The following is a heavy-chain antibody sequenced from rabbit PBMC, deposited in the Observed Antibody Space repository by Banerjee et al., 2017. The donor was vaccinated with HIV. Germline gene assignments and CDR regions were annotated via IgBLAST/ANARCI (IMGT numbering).Heavy chain of an antibody. Sequence: QEQLEESGGGLVKPEGSLTLTCTASGFSFSSYWMWWVRQAPGKGLEWIACIGAGSSGTTYYASWAKGRFTISKTSSTTVTLQMTSLTAADTATYFCARDLAGVIGWNFNLWGPGTLVTVS. J-gene: IGHJ4*01. V-gene: IGHV1S45*01. CDR2: IGAGSSGTT. D-gene: IGHD4-1*01. CDR3: ARDLAGVIGWNFNL. CDR1: GFSFSSYW.